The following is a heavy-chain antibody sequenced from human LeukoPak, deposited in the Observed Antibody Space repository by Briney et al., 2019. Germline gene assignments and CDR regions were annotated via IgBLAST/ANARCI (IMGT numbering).Heavy chain of an antibody. J-gene: IGHJ2*01. CDR1: GGSISSGDYY. D-gene: IGHD5-24*01. V-gene: IGHV4-30-4*01. CDR3: ASSRGGYNLYWYFDL. Sequence: PSETLSLTCTVSGGSISSGDYYWSWIRQPPGKGLEWIGYIYYSGSTYYNPSLKSRVTISVDTSKNQFSLKLSSVTAADTAVYYCASSRGGYNLYWYFDLWGRGTLVTVSS. CDR2: IYYSGST.